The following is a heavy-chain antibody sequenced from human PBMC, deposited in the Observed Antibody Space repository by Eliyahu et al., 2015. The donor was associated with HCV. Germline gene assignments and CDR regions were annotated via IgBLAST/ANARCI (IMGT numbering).Heavy chain of an antibody. CDR3: AKAALLYNWFDP. V-gene: IGHV3-30*18. CDR2: IXYDGSNK. CDR1: GFTFXSYG. Sequence: QVQLVESGGGVVQPGRSLGLSCAAXGFTFXSYGMPWVRQAPGKGLEWXAVIXYDGSNKYYADSVKGRFTISRDNSKNTLYLQMNSLRAEDTAVYYCAKAALLYNWFDPWGQGTLVTVSS. J-gene: IGHJ5*02. D-gene: IGHD2-15*01.